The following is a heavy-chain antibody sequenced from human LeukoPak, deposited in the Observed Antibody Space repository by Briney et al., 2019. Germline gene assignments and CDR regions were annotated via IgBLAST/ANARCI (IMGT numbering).Heavy chain of an antibody. V-gene: IGHV3-49*04. D-gene: IGHD3-9*01. CDR2: IRSKAYGGTT. CDR1: GFTFGDYV. Sequence: GGSLRLSCTASGFTFGDYVMSWVRQAPGKGLEWVGFIRSKAYGGTTKNAASVKGRFTISRDDSKNTLYLQMNSLKTEDTAVYYCTTDGSLRYFDHWGQGTLVTVSS. CDR3: TTDGSLRYFDH. J-gene: IGHJ4*02.